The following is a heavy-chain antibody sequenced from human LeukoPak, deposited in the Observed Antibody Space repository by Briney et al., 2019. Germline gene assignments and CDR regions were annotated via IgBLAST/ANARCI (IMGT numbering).Heavy chain of an antibody. J-gene: IGHJ4*02. CDR3: ARGGQFSTGAHFDY. CDR1: GGTFSTYS. Sequence: GASVKVSXKASGGTFSTYSISWVRQAPGQGLEWMGRIIPILAKANYAQKFQGRVTITADKSTSTAYMDLSSLRSEDTAVYYCARGGQFSTGAHFDYWGQGTPVTVSS. D-gene: IGHD1-26*01. V-gene: IGHV1-69*04. CDR2: IIPILAKA.